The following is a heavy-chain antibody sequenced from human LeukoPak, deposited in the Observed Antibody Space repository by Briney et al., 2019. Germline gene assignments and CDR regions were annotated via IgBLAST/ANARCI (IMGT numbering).Heavy chain of an antibody. D-gene: IGHD3-22*01. CDR2: IRSKAYGGTT. V-gene: IGHV3-49*04. CDR1: GFTFGDYA. Sequence: SLRLSCTASGFTFGDYAMSWVRQAPGKGLEWVGFIRSKAYGGTTQYAASVKGRFTISRDDSKSIAYLQMNSLETEDTAVYYCLKSYYYDSTGYSDYWGQGTLVTVSS. CDR3: LKSYYYDSTGYSDY. J-gene: IGHJ4*02.